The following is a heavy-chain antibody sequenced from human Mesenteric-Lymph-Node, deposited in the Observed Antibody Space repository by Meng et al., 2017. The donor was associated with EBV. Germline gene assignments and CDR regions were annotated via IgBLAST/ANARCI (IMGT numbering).Heavy chain of an antibody. D-gene: IGHD1-14*01. J-gene: IGHJ4*02. Sequence: VQLVQSGPEVKKPGSSVKVSCKASGGSFNTHAINWVRQAPGQGLEWMGGVIPVFGSPFYAQNFQGRVTIAADESTNTVYLHLYSLRSEDTALYYCARGWEITYYFDIWGQGTLVTVSS. CDR2: VIPVFGSP. CDR1: GGSFNTHA. V-gene: IGHV1-69*01. CDR3: ARGWEITYYFDI.